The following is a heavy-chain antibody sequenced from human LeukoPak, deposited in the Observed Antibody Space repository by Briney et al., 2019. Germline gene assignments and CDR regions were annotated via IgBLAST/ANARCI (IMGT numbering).Heavy chain of an antibody. Sequence: SVKVSCKASGYTFTGYYMHCVRQAPGQGLEWMGWINSKSADTKCAQTLQGRATMTRDTSISTAYLELSSLISDDTAVYYCARGGYYDSSGRFWFDPWGQGTLVTVSS. CDR3: ARGGYYDSSGRFWFDP. J-gene: IGHJ5*02. CDR1: GYTFTGYY. CDR2: INSKSADT. D-gene: IGHD3-22*01. V-gene: IGHV1-2*02.